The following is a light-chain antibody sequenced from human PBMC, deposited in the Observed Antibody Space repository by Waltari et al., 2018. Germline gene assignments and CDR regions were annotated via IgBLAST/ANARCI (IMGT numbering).Light chain of an antibody. J-gene: IGKJ5*01. CDR2: DAS. CDR1: QNIHNY. V-gene: IGKV1-33*01. CDR3: QQYNTVPIT. Sequence: TFTCQASQNIHNYLIWYQQKSGKAPKLLIYDASTLETGVPSRFGGSGSGTDFTLTISSLQPEDVATYYCQQYNTVPITFGQGNRPQIK.